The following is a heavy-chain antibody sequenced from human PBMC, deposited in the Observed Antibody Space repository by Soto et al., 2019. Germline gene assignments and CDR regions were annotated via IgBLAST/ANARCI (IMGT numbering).Heavy chain of an antibody. V-gene: IGHV3-30-3*01. CDR1: GFTFSSYE. CDR3: ARGLTEDSGYSMDV. Sequence: QVQLVESGGGVVQPGRSLRLSCAASGFTFSSYEMHWVRQAPGKGLEWVADISNGGSNKYYADSVKGRFTISRDNSQNTLYLQMNSLRGEDTDVYYCARGLTEDSGYSMDVWGQGTPVTVSS. CDR2: ISNGGSNK. D-gene: IGHD5-12*01. J-gene: IGHJ6*02.